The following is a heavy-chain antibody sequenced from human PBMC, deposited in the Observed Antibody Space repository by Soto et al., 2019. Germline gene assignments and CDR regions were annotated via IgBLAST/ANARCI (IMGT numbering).Heavy chain of an antibody. D-gene: IGHD3-10*01. CDR1: GFTFTKAW. V-gene: IGHV3-15*07. J-gene: IGHJ4*02. CDR3: ATIGSY. CDR2: IKSNTDGATT. Sequence: EVQLVESGGGMVTPGGSLRLTCAASGFTFTKAWMNWVRQAPGKGLEWVGHIKSNTDGATTDYGAPVRGRFTISRDDSKNTLYLQLNSLKIEDTAVYYCATIGSYWGQGTLVTVSS.